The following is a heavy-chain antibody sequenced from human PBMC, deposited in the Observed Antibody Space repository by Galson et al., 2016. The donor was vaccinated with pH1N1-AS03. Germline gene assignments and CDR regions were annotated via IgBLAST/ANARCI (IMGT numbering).Heavy chain of an antibody. V-gene: IGHV3-11*01. CDR3: ARDSMVLRGILRS. D-gene: IGHD3-10*01. CDR2: ISVTGKTI. J-gene: IGHJ1*01. Sequence: SLRLSCAASGFNFTDFYMTWVRQAPGKGLEWLSSISVTGKTIYYADSLKGRFTIPRDNFKNSVYLHLDNLRAEDTAVYHCARDSMVLRGILRSWGQGTRVTVS. CDR1: GFNFTDFY.